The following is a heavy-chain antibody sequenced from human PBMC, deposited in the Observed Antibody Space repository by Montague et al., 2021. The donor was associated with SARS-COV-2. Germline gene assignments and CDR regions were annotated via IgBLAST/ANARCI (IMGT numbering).Heavy chain of an antibody. V-gene: IGHV4-59*08. Sequence: SETLSLTCTVSGGSISRSYWSWIRQPPGKGLEWIGYIYYTGSTDYNPSLKSRVTISVDTPKNQLSLKLISVTAADTAVYFCARHMSDCSKGICHTYYYYGWDVGGQGTTGTVSS. CDR3: ARHMSDCSKGICHTYYYYGWDV. D-gene: IGHD2-8*01. CDR2: IYYTGST. CDR1: GGSISRSY. J-gene: IGHJ6*02.